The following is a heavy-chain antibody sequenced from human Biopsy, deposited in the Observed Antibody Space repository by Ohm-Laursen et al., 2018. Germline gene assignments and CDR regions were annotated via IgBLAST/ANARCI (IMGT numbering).Heavy chain of an antibody. V-gene: IGHV3-21*01. CDR2: INSGSSYI. CDR1: GFPFTGFS. CDR3: EREQPARSCLGSLVDS. J-gene: IGHJ4*02. D-gene: IGHD3-10*02. Sequence: SLRLSCAASGFPFTGFSMDWVRQAPGKGLEWVASINSGSSYIYYADSVKGRFTISSDNPKNSLYLQINSRRADDSAVYFSEREQPARSCLGSLVDSWGQGTLVIVSS.